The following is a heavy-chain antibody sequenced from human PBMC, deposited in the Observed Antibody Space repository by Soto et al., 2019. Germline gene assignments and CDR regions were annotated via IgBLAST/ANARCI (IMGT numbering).Heavy chain of an antibody. CDR3: ARLSDYGVSPHFDY. D-gene: IGHD4-17*01. CDR2: ISSSSSYT. J-gene: IGHJ4*02. Sequence: GGSLRLSCAASGFTLSDYYMSWIRQAPGKGLEWVSYISSSSSYTNYADSVKGRFTISRENAQHSLYLQMNSLRAEDTAVYYCARLSDYGVSPHFDYWGQGTLVTASS. V-gene: IGHV3-11*06. CDR1: GFTLSDYY.